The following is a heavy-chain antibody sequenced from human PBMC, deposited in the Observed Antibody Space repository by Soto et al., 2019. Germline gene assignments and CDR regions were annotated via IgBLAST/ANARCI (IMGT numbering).Heavy chain of an antibody. CDR2: IYYSGST. CDR1: GGSISSSSYY. CDR3: ARQVDSSGYYARLGAFDI. Sequence: QLQLQESGPGLVKPSETLSLTCTVSGGSISSSSYYWGWIRQPPGKGLEWIGSIYYSGSTYYNPSLKSRVTISVDTSKNQFSLKLSSVTAADTAVYYCARQVDSSGYYARLGAFDIWGHGTMVTVSS. D-gene: IGHD3-22*01. V-gene: IGHV4-39*01. J-gene: IGHJ3*02.